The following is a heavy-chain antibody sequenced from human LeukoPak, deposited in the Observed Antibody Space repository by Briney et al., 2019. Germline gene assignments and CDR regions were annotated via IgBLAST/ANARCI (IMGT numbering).Heavy chain of an antibody. D-gene: IGHD3-22*01. Sequence: GESLKISCKISGYNFTNYWIGWVRQMPGKGLEWMGIIYPGDSDTRYSPSFQGQVTISADKSISTAYLQWSSLKASDTAMYYCALCYYDSSAYYSPFDYWGQGTLVTVSS. CDR3: ALCYYDSSAYYSPFDY. CDR1: GYNFTNYW. CDR2: IYPGDSDT. V-gene: IGHV5-51*01. J-gene: IGHJ4*02.